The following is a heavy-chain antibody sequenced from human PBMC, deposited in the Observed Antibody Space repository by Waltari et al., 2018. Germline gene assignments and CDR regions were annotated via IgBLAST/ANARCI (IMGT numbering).Heavy chain of an antibody. V-gene: IGHV4-59*02. CDR2: IYYNGNT. J-gene: IGHJ4*02. Sequence: QVQLQESGPGLVKPSETLSLTCTVSGGSVNSYYWSWIRQPPGKGLEWIGHIYYNGNTDYIPALKSRVTILVDTSKNQVSRKLTSVTAADTALYFCAREIYGGNSRPYDHWGQGTLVTVAS. CDR3: AREIYGGNSRPYDH. CDR1: GGSVNSYY. D-gene: IGHD2-21*02.